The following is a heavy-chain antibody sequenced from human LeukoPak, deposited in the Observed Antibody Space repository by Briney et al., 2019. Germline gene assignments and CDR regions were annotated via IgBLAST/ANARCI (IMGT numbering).Heavy chain of an antibody. J-gene: IGHJ4*02. Sequence: SETLSLTCTVSGSSISSYWWSWIRQPAGKGLEWIGRIRTSGNTNYNPSLKSRVTMSVDTSTNQFSLKMTSVTAADTAVYYCARGRVGATAPDYWGQGTLVTVSS. V-gene: IGHV4-4*07. CDR1: GSSISSYW. D-gene: IGHD1-26*01. CDR2: IRTSGNT. CDR3: ARGRVGATAPDY.